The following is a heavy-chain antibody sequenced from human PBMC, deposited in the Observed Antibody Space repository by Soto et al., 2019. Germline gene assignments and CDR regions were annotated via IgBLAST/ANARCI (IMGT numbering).Heavy chain of an antibody. J-gene: IGHJ6*02. Sequence: GESLKNSCKGSGYSFTSYWIGWVRQMPGKGLKWMGIIYPGDSDTRYSPSFQGQVTISADKSISTAYLQWSSLKASDTAKYYFFLNLAAAADDFSRMDVWGQAISV. D-gene: IGHD6-13*01. V-gene: IGHV5-51*01. CDR2: IYPGDSDT. CDR1: GYSFTSYW. CDR3: FLNLAAAADDFSRMDV.